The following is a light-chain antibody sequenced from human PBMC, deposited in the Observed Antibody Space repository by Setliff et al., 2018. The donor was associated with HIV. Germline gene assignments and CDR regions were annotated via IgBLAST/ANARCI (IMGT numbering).Light chain of an antibody. CDR3: SSYTRSRTYV. CDR1: SSDVGGYNY. V-gene: IGLV2-14*01. CDR2: EVS. J-gene: IGLJ1*01. Sequence: QSVLTQPASVSGSPGQSITISCTGTSSDVGGYNYVSWYQQNPGKAPKLMISEVSNRPSGVSNRFSGPKSGNTASLTISGLQTEDEADYYCSSYTRSRTYVFGTGTKVTV.